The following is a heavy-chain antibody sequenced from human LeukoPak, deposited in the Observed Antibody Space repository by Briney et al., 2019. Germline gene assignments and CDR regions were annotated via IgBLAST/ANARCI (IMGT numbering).Heavy chain of an antibody. CDR3: ARQEGGIVGPY. J-gene: IGHJ4*02. CDR2: IYTGGST. V-gene: IGHV4-4*07. Sequence: SETLSLTCTVSGGSINSYFWTWIRQPAGKGLEWIGRIYTGGSTNYNPSLKSRVTMSVDTSKNQFPLKLNSVTAADTAVYYCARQEGGIVGPYWGQGTLVTVSS. D-gene: IGHD1-26*01. CDR1: GGSINSYF.